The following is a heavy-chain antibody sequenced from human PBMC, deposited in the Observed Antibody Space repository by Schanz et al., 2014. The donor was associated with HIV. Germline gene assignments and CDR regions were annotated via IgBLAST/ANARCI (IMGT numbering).Heavy chain of an antibody. D-gene: IGHD6-13*01. CDR2: IIPIFGPA. Sequence: QVQLVQSGDEVKKPGASVKVSCKASGGTFSIYAISWVRQAPGQGLEWMGGIIPIFGPANYSPKFRDRVTITADESTSTAYMELSSLSSEDAAIYYCARRELGAPRYRSWAGEAHYYGMDVWGQGTTVTVSS. J-gene: IGHJ6*02. V-gene: IGHV1-69*13. CDR1: GGTFSIYA. CDR3: ARRELGAPRYRSWAGEAHYYGMDV.